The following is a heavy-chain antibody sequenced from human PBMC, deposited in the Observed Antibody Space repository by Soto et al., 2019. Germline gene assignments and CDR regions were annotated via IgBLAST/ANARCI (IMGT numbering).Heavy chain of an antibody. CDR3: AREGITMVREVSESYYFDY. CDR1: GGTFSSYA. J-gene: IGHJ4*02. V-gene: IGHV1-69*01. CDR2: IIPIFGTA. Sequence: QVQLVQSGAEVKKPGSSVKVSCKASGGTFSSYAISWVRQAPGQGLEWMGGIIPIFGTANYAQKFQGRVTITADESRSAAYMERSSLRCKDTAVYYCAREGITMVREVSESYYFDYWGQGTLVTVSS. D-gene: IGHD3-10*01.